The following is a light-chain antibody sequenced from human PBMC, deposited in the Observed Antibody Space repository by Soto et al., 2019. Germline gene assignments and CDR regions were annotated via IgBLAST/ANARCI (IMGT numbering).Light chain of an antibody. J-gene: IGKJ3*01. V-gene: IGKV1-9*01. CDR2: AAS. Sequence: IQLTQSPSSLSASVGDRFTITCRASQDISNYLAWYQQEPGKAPKLLIYAASTLQSGVPSRFSGSGSGTDFTLTISSLQPEDLATYYSQQLNVYPGRFTFVPGTKVDI. CDR1: QDISNY. CDR3: QQLNVYPGRFT.